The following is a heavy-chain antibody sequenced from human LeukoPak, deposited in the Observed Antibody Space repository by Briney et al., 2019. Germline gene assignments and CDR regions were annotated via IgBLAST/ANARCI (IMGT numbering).Heavy chain of an antibody. CDR1: GYSISSGYY. CDR2: IYHSGST. V-gene: IGHV4-38-2*02. J-gene: IGHJ4*02. D-gene: IGHD3-22*01. Sequence: PSETLSLTCTVSGYSISSGYYWGWIRQPPGKGLEWIGSIYHSGSTYYNPSLKSRVTISVDTSKNQFSLKLSSVTAADTAVYYCARAPDYYDSSGYYVKALFDYWGQGTLVTVSS. CDR3: ARAPDYYDSSGYYVKALFDY.